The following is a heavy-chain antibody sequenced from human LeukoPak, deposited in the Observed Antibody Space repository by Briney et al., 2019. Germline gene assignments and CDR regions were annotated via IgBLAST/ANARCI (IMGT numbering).Heavy chain of an antibody. Sequence: GGSLRLSCAASGFTVSTYSMNWVRQAPGKGLEWVSYISSSSNTIYYADSVKGRFTISRDNAKNSLYLQMNSLRAEDTAVYYCARGGSGLDYWGQGTLVTVSS. D-gene: IGHD6-19*01. CDR3: ARGGSGLDY. CDR2: ISSSSNTI. CDR1: GFTVSTYS. J-gene: IGHJ4*02. V-gene: IGHV3-48*04.